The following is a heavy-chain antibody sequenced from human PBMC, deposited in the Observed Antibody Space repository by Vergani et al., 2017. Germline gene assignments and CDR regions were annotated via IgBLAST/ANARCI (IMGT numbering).Heavy chain of an antibody. V-gene: IGHV3-21*02. D-gene: IGHD3/OR15-3a*01. CDR3: LRGDSRDY. CDR2: ISGSSSLR. J-gene: IGHJ4*02. CDR1: GFSFGDYA. Sequence: EVQLVESGGGLVPPGRSLRLSCAASGFSFGDYAMTWVRQAPGKGLEWISSISGSSSLRYYADSVKGRFTISRDNARNSVYLQMNSLRVDDTAVYYCLRGDSRDYWGQGTLVTVSS.